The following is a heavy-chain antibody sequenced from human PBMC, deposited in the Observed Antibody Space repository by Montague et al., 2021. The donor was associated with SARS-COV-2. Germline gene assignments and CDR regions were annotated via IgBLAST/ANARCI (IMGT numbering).Heavy chain of an antibody. Sequence: SETLSLTCTVSGGSISSSSYYWGWIRQPPGKGLEWIGSIYYSGSTYHNPSLKSRVTISVGTSKNQLSLKLSSVTAADTAVYYCARVGRQQLVRLSGMDVWGQGTTVTVSS. CDR2: IYYSGST. J-gene: IGHJ6*02. CDR3: ARVGRQQLVRLSGMDV. D-gene: IGHD6-13*01. CDR1: GGSISSSSYY. V-gene: IGHV4-39*07.